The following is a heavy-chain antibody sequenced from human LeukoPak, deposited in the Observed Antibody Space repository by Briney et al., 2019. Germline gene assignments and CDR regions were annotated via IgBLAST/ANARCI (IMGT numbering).Heavy chain of an antibody. D-gene: IGHD4-17*01. CDR1: GGSISSYY. CDR2: IYYSGST. V-gene: IGHV4-59*01. CDR3: ARVAHLVHGVYSFDY. J-gene: IGHJ4*02. Sequence: KSSETLSLTCTVSGGSISSYYWSWIRQPPGKGLEWIGYIYYSGSTNYNPSLKSRVTISVDTSKNQFSLKLSSVTAADTAVYYCARVAHLVHGVYSFDYWGQGTLVTVSS.